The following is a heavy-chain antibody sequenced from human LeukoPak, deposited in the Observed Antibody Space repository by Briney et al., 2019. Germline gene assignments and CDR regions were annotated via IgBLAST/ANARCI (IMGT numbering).Heavy chain of an antibody. Sequence: ASVKVSCKASGGTFSSYAISWVRQAPGQGLEWMGRIIPIFGTANSAQKFQGRVTITTDESTSTAYMELSSLRSEDTAVYYCARDQGYYGSGSYYYGYWGQGTLVTVSS. CDR1: GGTFSSYA. D-gene: IGHD3-10*01. V-gene: IGHV1-69*05. J-gene: IGHJ4*02. CDR2: IIPIFGTA. CDR3: ARDQGYYGSGSYYYGY.